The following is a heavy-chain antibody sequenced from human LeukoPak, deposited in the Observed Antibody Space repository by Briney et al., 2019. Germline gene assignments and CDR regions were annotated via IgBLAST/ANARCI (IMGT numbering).Heavy chain of an antibody. CDR2: IWYDGSNK. CDR1: GFTFSSYG. Sequence: GRSLRLSCAASGFTFSSYGMHWVRQAPGKGLEWVAVIWYDGSNKYYADSVKGRFTISRDNSKNTLYLQMNSLRAEDTAVYYCARDGVRYFDWTENDAFDIWAKGQWSPSLQ. V-gene: IGHV3-33*01. CDR3: ARDGVRYFDWTENDAFDI. D-gene: IGHD3-9*01. J-gene: IGHJ3*02.